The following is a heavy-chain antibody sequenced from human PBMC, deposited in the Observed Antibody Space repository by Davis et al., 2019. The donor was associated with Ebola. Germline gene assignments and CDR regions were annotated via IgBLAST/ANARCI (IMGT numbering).Heavy chain of an antibody. J-gene: IGHJ4*02. CDR2: IIPIFGTA. D-gene: IGHD5-12*01. Sequence: AASVTVSCKASGCTFSSYAISWVRQAPGQGLEWMGGIIPIFGTANYAQKFQGRVTITADESTSTAYMELSSLRSEDTAVYYCARSDYSGYEDWGQGTLVTVSS. CDR1: GCTFSSYA. CDR3: ARSDYSGYED. V-gene: IGHV1-69*13.